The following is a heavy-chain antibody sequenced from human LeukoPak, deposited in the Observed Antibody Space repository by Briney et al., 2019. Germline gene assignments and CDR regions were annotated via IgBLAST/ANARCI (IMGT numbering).Heavy chain of an antibody. D-gene: IGHD1-26*01. Sequence: SETLSLTCTVSGGSISSYYWSWIRQPPGKGLEWIGYIYYSGSTNYSPSLKSRVTISVDTSKNQFSLKLSSVTAADTAVYYCARAQGAGSDLDYWGQGTLVTVSS. CDR3: ARAQGAGSDLDY. J-gene: IGHJ4*02. V-gene: IGHV4-59*01. CDR2: IYYSGST. CDR1: GGSISSYY.